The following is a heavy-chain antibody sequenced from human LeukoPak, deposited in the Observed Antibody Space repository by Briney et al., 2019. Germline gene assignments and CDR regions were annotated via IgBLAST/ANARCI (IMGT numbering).Heavy chain of an antibody. CDR3: AKDTGTTEFYFFDP. J-gene: IGHJ5*02. CDR1: GFTFSSYG. CDR2: ISGNGDST. Sequence: GGSLRLSCTTSGFTFSSYGMSMVRQAPGMGLEWVSTISGNGDSTFYTDSVKGRFTISRDNSKNTLFLQMNILRVDDTAVYYCAKDTGTTEFYFFDPWGQGTLVTVSS. V-gene: IGHV3-23*01. D-gene: IGHD1-1*01.